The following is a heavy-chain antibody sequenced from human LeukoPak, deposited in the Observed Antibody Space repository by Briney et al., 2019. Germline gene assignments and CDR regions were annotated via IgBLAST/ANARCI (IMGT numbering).Heavy chain of an antibody. J-gene: IGHJ4*02. CDR3: ARFEHGGFFDC. CDR1: GFTVSNNY. Sequence: GGSLRLSCEASGFTVSNNYMSWVRQPPGKGLEWVSVIYSGGSIYSADSVKSRFTISRDNFTNTLYLQMNSLRAEDTAVYYCARFEHGGFFDCWGQGTLVTVSS. V-gene: IGHV3-66*01. D-gene: IGHD4-23*01. CDR2: IYSGGSI.